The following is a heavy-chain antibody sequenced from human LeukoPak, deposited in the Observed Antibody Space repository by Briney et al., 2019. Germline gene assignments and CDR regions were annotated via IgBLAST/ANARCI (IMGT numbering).Heavy chain of an antibody. V-gene: IGHV5-51*01. Sequence: PGESLKISCKGSGYSFTSYWIGWVRQMPGKGLEWMGIIYPGDSDTRYSPSFQGQVTISADKSISTAYLQWSSLKASDTAMYYCARRYYGSSGYYYVGEDMISYYFDYWGQGTLVTVSS. D-gene: IGHD3-22*01. J-gene: IGHJ4*02. CDR2: IYPGDSDT. CDR3: ARRYYGSSGYYYVGEDMISYYFDY. CDR1: GYSFTSYW.